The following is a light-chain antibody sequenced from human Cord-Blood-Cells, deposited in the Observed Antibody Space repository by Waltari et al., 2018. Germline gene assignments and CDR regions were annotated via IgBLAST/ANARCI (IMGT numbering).Light chain of an antibody. Sequence: QSALTQPASVSGSPGQSITISCTGTSSDVGSYNLVSLYQQHPGKAPKLMIYEGSKRPSGVSNRFSGSNSGNTASLTISGLQAEDEADYYCCSYAGSSTVVFGGGTKLTVL. CDR2: EGS. CDR3: CSYAGSSTVV. J-gene: IGLJ2*01. V-gene: IGLV2-23*01. CDR1: SSDVGSYNL.